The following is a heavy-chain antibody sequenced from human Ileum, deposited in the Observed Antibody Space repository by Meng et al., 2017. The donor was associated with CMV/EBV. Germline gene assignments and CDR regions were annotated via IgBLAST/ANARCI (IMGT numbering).Heavy chain of an antibody. V-gene: IGHV4-39*07. Sequence: QVQPQGSGPGLLKASETLSLICSVSGDSISSGSYYWGWIRQAPGKGLEWIGSIYYSGSMYRNPSLKSRITMSVDTSKNQFSLKMSSVTTADTATYYCARDLAPLYDSSGFSLGQGTLVTVSS. CDR1: GDSISSGSYY. CDR2: IYYSGSM. J-gene: IGHJ5*02. D-gene: IGHD3-22*01. CDR3: ARDLAPLYDSSGFS.